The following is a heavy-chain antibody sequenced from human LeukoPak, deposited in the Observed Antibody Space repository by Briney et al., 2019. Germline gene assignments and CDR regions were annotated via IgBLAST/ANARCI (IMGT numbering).Heavy chain of an antibody. CDR1: GGSVSSSSYY. J-gene: IGHJ4*02. Sequence: SETLSLTCTVSGGSVSSSSYYWGWVRQPPGKGLEWIGSIYYSGSTYYNPSLKSRVTISVDTSKNQFSLKLSSVIAADTAVYYCARQVRVAARPAYFDYWGQGTLVTVSS. CDR2: IYYSGST. CDR3: ARQVRVAARPAYFDY. V-gene: IGHV4-39*01. D-gene: IGHD6-6*01.